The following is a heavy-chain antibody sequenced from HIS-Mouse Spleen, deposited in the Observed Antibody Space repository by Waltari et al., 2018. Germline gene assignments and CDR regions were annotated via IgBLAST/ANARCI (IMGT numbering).Heavy chain of an antibody. CDR3: ARIAEGYSSGWYAFDY. CDR1: GFSLSTSGLC. D-gene: IGHD6-19*01. V-gene: IGHV2-70*15. Sequence: QVTLRESGPALVKPTQTLPLTCTFSGFSLSTSGLCVSWTRRPPGKALEWLARIDWDDDKSYSTSLKTRLTISKDTSKNQVVLTMTNMDPVDTATYYCARIAEGYSSGWYAFDYWGQGTLVTVSS. J-gene: IGHJ4*02. CDR2: IDWDDDK.